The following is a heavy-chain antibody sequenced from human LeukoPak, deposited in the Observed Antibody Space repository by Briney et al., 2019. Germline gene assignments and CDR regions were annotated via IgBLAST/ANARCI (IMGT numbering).Heavy chain of an antibody. CDR1: GGSVSDYY. Sequence: ASGTLSLTCTVSGGSVSDYYWSWIRQSPGKGLEWIGYIYYTGSSSYNPSLRSRVTISADTSKNQFSLKLSSVTAADTAVYYCASRKLGNDYWGQGTLVTVSS. J-gene: IGHJ4*01. V-gene: IGHV4-59*02. D-gene: IGHD7-27*01. CDR2: IYYTGSS. CDR3: ASRKLGNDY.